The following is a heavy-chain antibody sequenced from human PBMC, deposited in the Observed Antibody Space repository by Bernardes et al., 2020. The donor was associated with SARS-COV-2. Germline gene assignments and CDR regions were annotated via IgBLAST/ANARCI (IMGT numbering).Heavy chain of an antibody. J-gene: IGHJ6*02. Sequence: GGSLRLSCVVSGFTFSSYWMHWVRQAPGKGLVWVSRIDTDGSVTTYADSVKGRFTISRDNGKNTLYLHLNTLRAEDTAVYYCARGRDCGGGSCNGYDYYGMDVWGQGTTVNVSS. D-gene: IGHD2-15*01. CDR1: GFTFSSYW. CDR2: IDTDGSVT. V-gene: IGHV3-74*01. CDR3: ARGRDCGGGSCNGYDYYGMDV.